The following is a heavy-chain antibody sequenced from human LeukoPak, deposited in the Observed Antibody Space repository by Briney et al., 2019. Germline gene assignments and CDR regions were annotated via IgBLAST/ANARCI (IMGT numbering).Heavy chain of an antibody. J-gene: IGHJ4*02. D-gene: IGHD6-19*01. CDR2: IYYSGST. V-gene: IGHV4-59*01. CDR1: GGSISSYY. Sequence: SETLSLTCTVSGGSISSYYWSWIRQPPGKGLEWIGYIYYSGSTNYNPSLKSRVTISVDTSKNQFSLKLSSVTAADTAVYYCARDSSGWYEGFDYRGQGTLVTVSS. CDR3: ARDSSGWYEGFDY.